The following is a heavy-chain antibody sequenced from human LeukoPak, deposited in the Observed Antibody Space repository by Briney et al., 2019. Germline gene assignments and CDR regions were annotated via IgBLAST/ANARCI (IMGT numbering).Heavy chain of an antibody. CDR1: RGTFSSYA. D-gene: IGHD3-3*01. CDR3: ARDPSQFWSGGAGFDP. Sequence: ASVKVSCKASRGTFSSYAISWVRQAPGQGLEWMGRIIPILGIANYAQKFQGRVTITADKSTSTAYMELSSLRSEDTAVYYCARDPSQFWSGGAGFDPWGQGTLVTVSS. CDR2: IIPILGIA. V-gene: IGHV1-69*04. J-gene: IGHJ5*02.